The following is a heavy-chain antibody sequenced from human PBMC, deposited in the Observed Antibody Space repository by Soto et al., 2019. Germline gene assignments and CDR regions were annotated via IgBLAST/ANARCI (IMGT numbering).Heavy chain of an antibody. CDR1: GFTFSIYS. J-gene: IGHJ6*03. Sequence: GGSLRLSCAASGFTFSIYSMNWVRQAPGKGLEWFSYISSSTTTIYYVDSVKGRFTNSRDNAKNSLYLQMNSLRAEDTAVYYCARPLRAYDFWSGLMDVWGKGTTVTVSS. CDR2: ISSSTTTI. D-gene: IGHD3-3*01. V-gene: IGHV3-48*01. CDR3: ARPLRAYDFWSGLMDV.